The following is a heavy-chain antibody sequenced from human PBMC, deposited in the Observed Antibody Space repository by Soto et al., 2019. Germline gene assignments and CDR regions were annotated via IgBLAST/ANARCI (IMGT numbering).Heavy chain of an antibody. CDR1: GFTFSNYG. Sequence: PGGSLRLSCAASGFTFSNYGMHWVRQAPGKGLERVAFISDDGSNKYYADSMKGRFTMSRDNSKSTLYLQMNSLRVEDTAVYYCTKRRNVLRFLEWSSGMEVWGQGTTVTVSS. D-gene: IGHD3-3*01. J-gene: IGHJ6*02. CDR2: ISDDGSNK. V-gene: IGHV3-30*18. CDR3: TKRRNVLRFLEWSSGMEV.